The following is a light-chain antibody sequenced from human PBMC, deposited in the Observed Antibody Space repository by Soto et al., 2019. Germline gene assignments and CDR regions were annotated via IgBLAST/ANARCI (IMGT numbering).Light chain of an antibody. CDR3: SSFTSSGTRV. CDR2: DVN. CDR1: SSDIGGYNY. Sequence: QSVLTQPASVSGSPGQSITISCTGTSSDIGGYNYVSWFQQHPDKAPKLMIYDVNGRPSGVSSRFSGSKSGNTASLTISGLQAEDEADYYCSSFTSSGTRVFGTGTKLTVL. V-gene: IGLV2-14*01. J-gene: IGLJ1*01.